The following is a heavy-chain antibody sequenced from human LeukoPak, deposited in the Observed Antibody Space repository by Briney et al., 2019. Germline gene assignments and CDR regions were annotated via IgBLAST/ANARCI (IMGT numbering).Heavy chain of an antibody. J-gene: IGHJ4*02. V-gene: IGHV3-21*01. CDR3: ARDRGLIAAAGDDY. CDR1: GFTFSHYG. D-gene: IGHD6-13*01. CDR2: ISSSSSYI. Sequence: GGSLRLSCAASGFTFSHYGMHWVRQAPGKGLEWVSSISSSSSYIYYADSVKGRFTISRDNAKNSLYLQMNSLRAEDTAVYYCARDRGLIAAAGDDYWGQGTLVTVSS.